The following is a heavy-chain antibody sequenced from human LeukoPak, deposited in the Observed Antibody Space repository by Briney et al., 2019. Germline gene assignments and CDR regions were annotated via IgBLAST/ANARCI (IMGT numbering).Heavy chain of an antibody. CDR2: INRSGST. Sequence: SETLSLTCALYVGSFRGYYWRGTRHPPGKRLECFGEINRSGSTRYNPSINSRVIISVDTSKTQFSLKLTSVAAADTALYCCARWYCSNNISFHMDVWGKGTPVTVFS. CDR3: ARWYCSNNISFHMDV. CDR1: VGSFRGYY. V-gene: IGHV4-34*01. J-gene: IGHJ6*03. D-gene: IGHD2-2*01.